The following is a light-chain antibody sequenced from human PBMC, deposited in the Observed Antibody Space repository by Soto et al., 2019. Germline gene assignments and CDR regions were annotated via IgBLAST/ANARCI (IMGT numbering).Light chain of an antibody. CDR3: QQSYITPWT. V-gene: IGKV1-39*01. J-gene: IGKJ1*01. CDR1: ASISNY. CDR2: AAS. Sequence: IRITQSPFSLSSSVGDRVTNTCRASASISNYLNWYQQTPGKAPNLLIYAASSLQSGVPSRFSGSGSGTDFTLTISNLQPEDFATYYCQQSYITPWTFGQGTKVDIK.